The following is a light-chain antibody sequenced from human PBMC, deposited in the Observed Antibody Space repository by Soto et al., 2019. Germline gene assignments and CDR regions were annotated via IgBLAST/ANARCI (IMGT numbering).Light chain of an antibody. J-gene: IGKJ2*01. CDR1: QSVSSN. CDR2: DAS. V-gene: IGKV3-15*01. CDR3: QQYNNLYT. Sequence: EVVMTQSPATLSVSPGERATLSCRASQSVSSNLAWYQQKPGQPPRLLVFDASTRAAGIPARFSGSGSGTEFTLTISSLQSEEFAVYYCQQYNNLYTFGQGTKLEIK.